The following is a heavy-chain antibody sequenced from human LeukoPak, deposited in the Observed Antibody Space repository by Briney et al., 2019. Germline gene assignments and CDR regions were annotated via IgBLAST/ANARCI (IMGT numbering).Heavy chain of an antibody. Sequence: SETLSLTCTVSGGSISSYYWSWIRQPPGKGLEWIGYIYYSGSTNYNPSLKGRVTISVDTSKNQFSLKLSSVTAADTAVYYCARMTIADDSETFDYWGQGTLVTVSS. CDR2: IYYSGST. CDR3: ARMTIADDSETFDY. CDR1: GGSISSYY. D-gene: IGHD6-13*01. V-gene: IGHV4-59*01. J-gene: IGHJ4*02.